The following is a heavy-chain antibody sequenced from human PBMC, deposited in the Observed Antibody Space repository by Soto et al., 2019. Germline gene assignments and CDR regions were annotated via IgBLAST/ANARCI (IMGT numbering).Heavy chain of an antibody. Sequence: QLQLQESGSGLVKPSQTLSLTCAVSGGSISSGGYSWSWIRQPPGKGLEWIGYIYHSGSTYYNPSRKRRVTISVDRSKTQFPLKLSSVTAADTAVYHCAAGGGLPRYYWGQGTLVTVSS. V-gene: IGHV4-30-2*01. D-gene: IGHD5-12*01. CDR3: AAGGGLPRYY. CDR1: GGSISSGGYS. J-gene: IGHJ4*02. CDR2: IYHSGST.